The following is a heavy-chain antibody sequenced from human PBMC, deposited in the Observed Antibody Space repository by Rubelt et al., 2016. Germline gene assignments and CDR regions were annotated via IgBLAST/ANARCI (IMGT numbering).Heavy chain of an antibody. V-gene: IGHV4-38-2*01. D-gene: IGHD6-19*01. CDR1: GYSISSGYY. J-gene: IGHJ4*02. Sequence: QVELQESGPGLVKPSETLSLICAVSGYSISSGYYWGWIRQPPGKGLEWIGSVFHGRSTYYNPSLKSRVTISVDTSKNQFSLKLSSVTAADTAVYYCARGVGSSGWYRYDYWGQGTLVTVSS. CDR3: ARGVGSSGWYRYDY. CDR2: VFHGRST.